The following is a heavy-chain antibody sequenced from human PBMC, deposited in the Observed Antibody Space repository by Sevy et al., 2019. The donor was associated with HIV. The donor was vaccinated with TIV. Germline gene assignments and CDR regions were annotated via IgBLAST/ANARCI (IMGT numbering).Heavy chain of an antibody. J-gene: IGHJ4*02. D-gene: IGHD1-20*01. V-gene: IGHV4-39*02. Sequence: KQSQTLSLTCFVSGGSISSNSYYWGWIRQPPGRELEWIGTIRYGGSTYYNPSLESRVTLSVDTSKNHFSLKLSSLTAADGALYYCARRGIAGSTDYFDYWGQGTLVTVSS. CDR3: ARRGIAGSTDYFDY. CDR1: GGSISSNSYY. CDR2: IRYGGST.